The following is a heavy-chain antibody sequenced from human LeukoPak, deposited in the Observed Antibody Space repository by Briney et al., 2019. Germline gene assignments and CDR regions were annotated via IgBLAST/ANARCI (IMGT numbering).Heavy chain of an antibody. V-gene: IGHV4-39*01. D-gene: IGHD2-2*01. J-gene: IGHJ5*02. CDR3: ARHEVGYCSSPSFYGGNWLDP. CDR1: GGSVSSSSYY. CDR2: VYFSGTT. Sequence: SETLSLTCTVSGGSVSSSSYYWGWIRQPLGKGLEWIGSVYFSGTTYYNPSLKSRVTISVDTSKNQFSLKLNSVTAADTAVYYCARHEVGYCSSPSFYGGNWLDPWGQGTLVTVSS.